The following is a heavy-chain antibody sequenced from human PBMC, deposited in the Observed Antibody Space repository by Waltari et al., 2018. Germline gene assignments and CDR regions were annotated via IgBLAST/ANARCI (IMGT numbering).Heavy chain of an antibody. V-gene: IGHV3-23*04. CDR2: IRGSGDNR. CDR1: GLTFSSYA. Sequence: EVQLVESGGGLVQQGGSLRLSCAASGLTFSSYAMSCVRQAPGKGLEGVSVIRGSGDNRYYAYAVQGRFTISRDNAKNTLYLQMNSLRADDTATYDCAKDRYCNYISCYGGWVYWGQGNLVTVSS. CDR3: AKDRYCNYISCYGGWVY. J-gene: IGHJ4*02. D-gene: IGHD2-2*01.